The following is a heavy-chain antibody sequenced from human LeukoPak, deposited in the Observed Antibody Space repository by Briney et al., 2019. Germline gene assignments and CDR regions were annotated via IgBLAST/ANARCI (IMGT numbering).Heavy chain of an antibody. CDR3: ATQYDFWRD. V-gene: IGHV5-51*01. Sequence: KCGESLKISCKGSGYSFATYWIGWVRQMPGKGLEWMGIIYPGDSDTTYSPSFQGQVTISADKSISTAYLQWSSLKASDTAMYYCATQYDFWRDWGQGTLVTISS. CDR1: GYSFATYW. D-gene: IGHD3-3*01. J-gene: IGHJ4*02. CDR2: IYPGDSDT.